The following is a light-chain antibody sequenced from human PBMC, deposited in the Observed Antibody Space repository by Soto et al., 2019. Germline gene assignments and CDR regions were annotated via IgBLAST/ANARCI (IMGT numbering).Light chain of an antibody. CDR1: QSISTR. V-gene: IGKV3-11*01. J-gene: IGKJ1*01. Sequence: EIVLTQSPATLSLFPGERVTLSCRASQSISTRLAWYQHRPGQSPRLLIYRASRRAAGIPARFSGSGSGTDFTLTISDVQSEDFAVYYCQQRKSWPRTFGQGTKVDIK. CDR3: QQRKSWPRT. CDR2: RAS.